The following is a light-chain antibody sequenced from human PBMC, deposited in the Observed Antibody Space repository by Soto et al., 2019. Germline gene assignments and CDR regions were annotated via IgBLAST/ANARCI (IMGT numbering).Light chain of an antibody. CDR2: DVS. CDR3: CSYAGSLGV. V-gene: IGLV2-11*01. J-gene: IGLJ3*02. Sequence: QSALTQPRSVSGSPGQSVTISCTGTSSDVGGYNYVSWYQQHPGKAPKLMIYDVSKRPSGVPDRFSGSKSGNTASLTISGLQAEDEADHYCCSYAGSLGVFGGGTKLTVL. CDR1: SSDVGGYNY.